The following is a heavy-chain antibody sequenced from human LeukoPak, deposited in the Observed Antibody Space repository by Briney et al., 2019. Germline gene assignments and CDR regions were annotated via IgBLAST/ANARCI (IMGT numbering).Heavy chain of an antibody. CDR3: ARTTMVRGVIFDY. CDR2: IYYSGST. Sequence: SETLSLTCTVSGGSISSSSYYWGWIRQPPGKGLEWIGSIYYSGSTYYNPSLKSRVTISVDASKNQFSLKLSSVTAADTAVYYCARTTMVRGVIFDYWGQGTLVTVSS. J-gene: IGHJ4*02. CDR1: GGSISSSSYY. V-gene: IGHV4-39*01. D-gene: IGHD3-10*01.